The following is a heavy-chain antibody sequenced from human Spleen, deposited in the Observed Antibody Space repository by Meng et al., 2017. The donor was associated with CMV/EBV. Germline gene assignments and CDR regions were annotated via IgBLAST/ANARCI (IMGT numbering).Heavy chain of an antibody. CDR3: ARGGFEGWYFDL. CDR1: GGSISGYY. J-gene: IGHJ2*01. CDR2: IYTSGST. Sequence: TCTVSGGSISGYYWSWIRQPAGKGLEWIGRIYTSGSTNYNPSLKSRVTMSVDTSKNQFSLKLSSVTAADTAVYCCARGGFEGWYFDLWGRGTLVTVSS. V-gene: IGHV4-4*07. D-gene: IGHD5-12*01.